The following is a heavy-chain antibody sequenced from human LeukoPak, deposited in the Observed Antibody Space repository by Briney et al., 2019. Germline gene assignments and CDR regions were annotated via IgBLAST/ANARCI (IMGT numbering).Heavy chain of an antibody. D-gene: IGHD1-26*01. CDR2: INTGGSST. V-gene: IGHV3-74*01. Sequence: TGGSLRLSCAASGFTFSSYWMNWVRQAPGKGLVWVSRINTGGSSTNYADSVKGRFTISRDNAENTLYLQMNSLTADDTAVYRCVRAVATTWGLFDYWGQGTLVTVSS. J-gene: IGHJ4*02. CDR1: GFTFSSYW. CDR3: VRAVATTWGLFDY.